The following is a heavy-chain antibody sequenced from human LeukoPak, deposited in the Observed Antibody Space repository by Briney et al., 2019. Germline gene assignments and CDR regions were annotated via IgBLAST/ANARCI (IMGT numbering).Heavy chain of an antibody. V-gene: IGHV4-28*01. D-gene: IGHD3-22*01. CDR2: IYYSGST. CDR3: ARNSYYYDSSGYSVDAFDI. J-gene: IGHJ3*02. CDR1: GYSISSSNW. Sequence: SETLSLTGAVSGYSISSSNWWGWIRQPPGKGLEWIGYIYYSGSTYYNPSLKSRVTMSVDTSKNQFSLKLSSATAVDTAVYYCARNSYYYDSSGYSVDAFDIWGQGTMVTVSS.